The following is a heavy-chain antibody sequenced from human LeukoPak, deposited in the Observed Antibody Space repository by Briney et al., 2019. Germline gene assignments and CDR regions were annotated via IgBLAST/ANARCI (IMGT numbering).Heavy chain of an antibody. CDR3: AKDLDRN. J-gene: IGHJ1*01. Sequence: GGSLRLSCAASGFTFDDYAMHWVRQGPAKGLEWVSLISGDGGSTYYADSVKGRFTISRDNSKNSLYLQMNSLTTEDTALYYCAKDLDRNWGQGTPVTVSS. CDR1: GFTFDDYA. CDR2: ISGDGGST. V-gene: IGHV3-43*02.